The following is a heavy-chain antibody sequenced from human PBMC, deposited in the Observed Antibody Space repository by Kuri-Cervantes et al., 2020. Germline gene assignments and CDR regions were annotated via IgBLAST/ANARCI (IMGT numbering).Heavy chain of an antibody. D-gene: IGHD2-8*02. CDR1: GGSFSGYY. J-gene: IGHJ4*02. CDR3: TRAGGLVASLDY. V-gene: IGHV4-34*01. CDR2: INHSGST. Sequence: SETLSLTCAVYGGSFSGYYWSWIRQPPGKGLEWIGEINHSGSTNYNPSLRGRVTISADTSKNQFSLKLSSVTAADTAVYYCTRAGGLVASLDYWGQGTLVTVSS.